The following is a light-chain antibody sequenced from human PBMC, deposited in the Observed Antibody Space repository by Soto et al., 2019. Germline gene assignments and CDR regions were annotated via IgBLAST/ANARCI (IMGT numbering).Light chain of an antibody. V-gene: IGKV3-20*01. CDR1: QTVSSNY. CDR3: QHQIYAPGT. CDR2: GAS. Sequence: SQTVSSNYLAWYQQKPGQAPRLLIYGASNRATGIPDRFTGSGSGTFFPITISELEPEYFASYCSQHQIYAPGTFGQGTKVDIK. J-gene: IGKJ1*01.